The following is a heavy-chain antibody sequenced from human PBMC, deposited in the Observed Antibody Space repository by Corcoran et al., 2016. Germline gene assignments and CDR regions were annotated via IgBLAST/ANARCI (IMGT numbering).Heavy chain of an antibody. CDR3: ARRFSGSYLYDY. Sequence: EVQLVQSGAEVKKPGESLKISCKGSGYSFSNYWIDWVRQMPGKGLEWMGIIYTGDSDTRYSPSFQGPVTISADKSVSTAYLQWSSLKASDTAMYYCARRFSGSYLYDYWGQGTLVTVSS. D-gene: IGHD3-10*01. CDR1: GYSFSNYW. V-gene: IGHV5-51*01. CDR2: IYTGDSDT. J-gene: IGHJ4*02.